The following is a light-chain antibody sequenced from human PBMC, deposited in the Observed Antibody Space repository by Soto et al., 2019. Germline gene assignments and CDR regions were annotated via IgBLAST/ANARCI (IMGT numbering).Light chain of an antibody. Sequence: QSVLTQPASVSGSPGQSITISCTGTSSDVGAYNYVSWYQQHPGKAPKLMIYDVSRRPSGVSNRFSGSKSGNTASLTISGLQAEDEADYYCNSYTTTSTLVFGGGTKVTVL. CDR1: SSDVGAYNY. CDR3: NSYTTTSTLV. V-gene: IGLV2-14*03. CDR2: DVS. J-gene: IGLJ2*01.